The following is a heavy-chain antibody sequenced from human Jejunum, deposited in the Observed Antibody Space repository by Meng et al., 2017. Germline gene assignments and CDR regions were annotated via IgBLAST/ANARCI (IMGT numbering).Heavy chain of an antibody. J-gene: IGHJ4*02. CDR1: GIIFKNYV. CDR3: ARGGTGYGNFDY. Sequence: GESLKISCAASGIIFKNYVMTWVRQAPGKGLVWVSRIYTTAGSATYADSVKGRFTISRDNAKNTLFLQMHTLRTEDTAVYYCARGGTGYGNFDYWGLGTLVTVSS. CDR2: IYTTAGSA. D-gene: IGHD5-12*01. V-gene: IGHV3-74*01.